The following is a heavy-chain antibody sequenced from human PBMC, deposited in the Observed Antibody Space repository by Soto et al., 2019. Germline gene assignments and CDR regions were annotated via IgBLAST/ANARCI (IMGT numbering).Heavy chain of an antibody. CDR1: GYTFTSYG. V-gene: IGHV1-18*01. CDR2: ISAYNGNT. CDR3: ARDDWSSTTVPTPNWFEP. J-gene: IGHJ5*02. Sequence: ASAKVSCKASGYTFTSYGISWVRQSPGQGLEWMGWISAYNGNTNNAQKLKGRATMTTDTATRTPYMELRSLRSDDTAVYYRARDDWSSTTVPTPNWFEPWGQGTLVTGSS. D-gene: IGHD4-17*01.